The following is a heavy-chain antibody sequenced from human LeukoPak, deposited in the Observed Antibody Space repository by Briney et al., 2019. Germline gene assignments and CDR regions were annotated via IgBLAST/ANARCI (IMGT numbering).Heavy chain of an antibody. V-gene: IGHV4-4*09. CDR2: IYTSGST. CDR3: ASTLRYYYDSSGWYYFDY. Sequence: ASETLSLTCTVSGGSTSSYYWSWIRQPPGKGLEWIGYIYTSGSTNYNPSLKSRVTISVDTSKNQFSLKLSSVTAADTAVYYCASTLRYYYDSSGWYYFDYWGQGTLVTVSS. J-gene: IGHJ4*02. D-gene: IGHD3-22*01. CDR1: GGSTSSYY.